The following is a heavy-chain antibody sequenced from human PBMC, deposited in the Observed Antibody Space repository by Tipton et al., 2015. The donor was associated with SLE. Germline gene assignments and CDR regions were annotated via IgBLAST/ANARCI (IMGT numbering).Heavy chain of an antibody. CDR3: ATREDYWYKYMDV. CDR2: ISSGYKT. V-gene: IGHV3-23*01. CDR1: GFHFSTSA. J-gene: IGHJ6*03. Sequence: SLRLSCAASGFHFSTSAMVWVRQPPGKGLEWVSTISSGYKTSYSESMRGRVTISRDNSKDTVFLHLSSLRVEDSAIYFCATREDYWYKYMDVWGEGTTVTVSS. D-gene: IGHD1-26*01.